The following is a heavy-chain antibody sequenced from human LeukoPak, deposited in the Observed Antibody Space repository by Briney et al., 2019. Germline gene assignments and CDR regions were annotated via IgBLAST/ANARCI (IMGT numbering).Heavy chain of an antibody. D-gene: IGHD1-26*01. CDR2: IIPILGIA. CDR3: ARGGGSYREYYGMDV. J-gene: IGHJ6*02. Sequence: RASVKVSCKASGGTFSSYAISWVRQAPGQGLEWMGRIIPILGIANYAQKFQGRVTITADKSTSTAYMELSSLRSEDTAVYYCARGGGSYREYYGMDVWGQGTTVTVSS. V-gene: IGHV1-69*04. CDR1: GGTFSSYA.